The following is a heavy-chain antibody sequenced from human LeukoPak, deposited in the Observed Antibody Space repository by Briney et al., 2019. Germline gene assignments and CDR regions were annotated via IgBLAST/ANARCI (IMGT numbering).Heavy chain of an antibody. CDR1: GYTFTRYG. CDR2: ISAYNGNT. D-gene: IGHD2/OR15-2a*01. CDR3: ARDVSSTSWLHDAFDI. Sequence: PGASVKVSCKASGYTFTRYGIRWVRQAPGQGREWMGWISAYNGNTNYAQKLQGRVTMTTDTSTSTAYMELRSLRSDDTAVYYCARDVSSTSWLHDAFDIWGQGTIVTVSS. V-gene: IGHV1-18*01. J-gene: IGHJ3*02.